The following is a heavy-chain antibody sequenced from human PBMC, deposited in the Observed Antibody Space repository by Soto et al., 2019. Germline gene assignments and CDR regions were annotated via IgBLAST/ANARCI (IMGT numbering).Heavy chain of an antibody. Sequence: QITLKESGPTLVKPTQTLTLTCTFSGFSLSTSVVGVGWIRQPPGKALEWLALLYWDDDKRYSPSLKSRLTLTKDTSKNQVVLTMTNMDPVDTATYYCAHSLAASNSGDSEPINSFDYWGQGTLVTVSS. CDR3: AHSLAASNSGDSEPINSFDY. CDR1: GFSLSTSVVG. V-gene: IGHV2-5*02. J-gene: IGHJ4*02. CDR2: LYWDDDK. D-gene: IGHD4-17*01.